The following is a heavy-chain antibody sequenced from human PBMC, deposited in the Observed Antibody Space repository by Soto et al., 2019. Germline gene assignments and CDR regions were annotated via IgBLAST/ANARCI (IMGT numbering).Heavy chain of an antibody. CDR3: ARSLGELSLYVY. J-gene: IGHJ4*02. V-gene: IGHV1-69*01. D-gene: IGHD3-16*02. CDR2: IIPIFGTA. CDR1: GGTFSSYA. Sequence: QVQLVQSGAEVKKPGSSVKVSCKASGGTFSSYAISRVRQAPGQGLEWMGGIIPIFGTANYAQKFQGRVKITADEFTSPAYMELSSLRSEDTAVYYCARSLGELSLYVYWGQGTLVTVSS.